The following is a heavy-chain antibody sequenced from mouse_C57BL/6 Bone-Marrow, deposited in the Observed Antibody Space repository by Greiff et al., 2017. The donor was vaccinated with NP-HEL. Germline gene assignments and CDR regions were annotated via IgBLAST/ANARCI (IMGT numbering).Heavy chain of an antibody. CDR3: ARSTMITTCMDY. Sequence: VQLQQSGAELARPGASVKLSCKASGYTFPSYGISWVKQRTGQGLEWIGEIYPRSGNTYYNAKFKGKATLTADKSSSTAYMELRSLTSEDSAVYFCARSTMITTCMDYWGQGTSVTGSS. CDR2: IYPRSGNT. CDR1: GYTFPSYG. V-gene: IGHV1-81*01. J-gene: IGHJ4*01. D-gene: IGHD2-4*01.